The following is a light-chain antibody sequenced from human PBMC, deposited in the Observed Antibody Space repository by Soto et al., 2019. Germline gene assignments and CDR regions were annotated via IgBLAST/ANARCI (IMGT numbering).Light chain of an antibody. V-gene: IGKV1-6*01. CDR1: QGIRND. J-gene: IGKJ3*01. Sequence: AIQMTQSPSSLSASVGDRVTITCRASQGIRNDLGWYQQKPGKAPKLLIYAASSLQSGVPSRFSGSGSGTDFTLTVSSLQPEDFATYYFLQDYNHLFTFGPGTKVDIK. CDR2: AAS. CDR3: LQDYNHLFT.